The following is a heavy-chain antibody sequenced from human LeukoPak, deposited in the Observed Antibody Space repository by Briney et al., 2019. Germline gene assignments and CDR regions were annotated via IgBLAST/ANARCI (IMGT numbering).Heavy chain of an antibody. Sequence: ASVKVSCKASGYTFTGYYMHWVRQAPGQGLEWMGWINPNSGGTNYAQKFQGRVTMTRDTSISTAYMELSRLRSDDTAVYYCARSPYSSSWCDYWDQGTLVTVSS. J-gene: IGHJ4*02. D-gene: IGHD6-13*01. V-gene: IGHV1-2*02. CDR3: ARSPYSSSWCDY. CDR1: GYTFTGYY. CDR2: INPNSGGT.